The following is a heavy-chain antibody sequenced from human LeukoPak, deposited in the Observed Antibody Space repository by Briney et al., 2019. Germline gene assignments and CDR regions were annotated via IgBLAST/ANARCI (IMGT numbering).Heavy chain of an antibody. CDR1: GGSISSYY. J-gene: IGHJ4*02. V-gene: IGHV4-59*08. Sequence: KPSETLSLTCTVSGGSISSYYWSWIRLPPGKGLEWIAYISDIGSINYSPSLKSRVTISLDTSKNQFSLKLSSVTAADTAVYYCAGHHPRNTVDFWGQGTLVTVSS. CDR3: AGHHPRNTVDF. D-gene: IGHD2-8*02. CDR2: ISDIGSI.